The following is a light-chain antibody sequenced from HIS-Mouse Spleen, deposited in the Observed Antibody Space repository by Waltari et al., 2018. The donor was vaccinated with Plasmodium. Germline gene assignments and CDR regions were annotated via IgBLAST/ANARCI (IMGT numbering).Light chain of an antibody. J-gene: IGLJ2*01. CDR3: GTWDSSLSAGVV. V-gene: IGLV1-51*01. CDR2: DNN. CDR1: SSNIGNNY. Sequence: QSVLTQPPSVSAAPGQKVTISCSGSSSNIGNNYVSWYQQLPGTAPKLLVYDNNKRRSGIPDRSPGSKAGTAATLGSTGLQTGDEADYYCGTWDSSLSAGVVFGGGTKLTVL.